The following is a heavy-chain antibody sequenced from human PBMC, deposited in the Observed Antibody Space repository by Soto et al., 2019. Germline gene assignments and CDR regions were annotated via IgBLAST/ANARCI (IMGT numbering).Heavy chain of an antibody. D-gene: IGHD2-21*02. CDR3: ARGVVHCGCDCYSYWYFDL. V-gene: IGHV1-8*01. J-gene: IGHJ2*01. Sequence: QVQLVQSGAEVKKPGASVKVSCKASGYTFTSYDINWVRQATGQGLEWMGWMNPNSGNTGYAQKFQGRVTMTRNTSISTAYMELSSLRSDDTAVYYCARGVVHCGCDCYSYWYFDLWGRGTLVTVS. CDR1: GYTFTSYD. CDR2: MNPNSGNT.